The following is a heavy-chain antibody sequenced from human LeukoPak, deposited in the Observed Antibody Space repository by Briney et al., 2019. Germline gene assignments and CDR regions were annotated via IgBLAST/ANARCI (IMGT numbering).Heavy chain of an antibody. J-gene: IGHJ4*02. V-gene: IGHV1-2*02. D-gene: IGHD3-9*01. Sequence: ASVKASCKASGYTLTGYYMHWVRQAPGQGLEWMGWIYPISGGTNNAQKFQGGVTMTRDTPISTAYMDLGRLRFDDTAVYYCARDWELRYSQGAFVYWGEGALVSLSS. CDR1: GYTLTGYY. CDR3: ARDWELRYSQGAFVY. CDR2: IYPISGGT.